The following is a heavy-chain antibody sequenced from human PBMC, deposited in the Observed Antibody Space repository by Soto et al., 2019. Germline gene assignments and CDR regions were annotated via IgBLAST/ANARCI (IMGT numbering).Heavy chain of an antibody. CDR3: AKDWHTAMVTGPLDDAFDI. D-gene: IGHD5-18*01. CDR1: GFTFSSYA. V-gene: IGHV3-23*01. Sequence: GGSLRLSCAASGFTFSSYAMSWVRQAPGKGLEWVSAISGSGGSTYYADSVKGRFTISRDNSKNTLYLQMNSLRAEDTAVYYCAKDWHTAMVTGPLDDAFDIWGQGTMVTVSS. J-gene: IGHJ3*02. CDR2: ISGSGGST.